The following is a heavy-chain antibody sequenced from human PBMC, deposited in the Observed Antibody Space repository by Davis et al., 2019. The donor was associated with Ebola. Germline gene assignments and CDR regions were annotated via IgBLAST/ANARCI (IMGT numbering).Heavy chain of an antibody. CDR2: ISSSSSYI. CDR3: ARDGLIPTSYCSGGSCYSDYGMDV. J-gene: IGHJ6*04. Sequence: GESLKISCSASGFIFSTYVMSWVRQAPGKGLEWVSSISSSSSYIYYADSVKGRFTISRDNDKNSLYLQMNSLRAEDTAVYYCARDGLIPTSYCSGGSCYSDYGMDVWGKGTTVTVSS. CDR1: GFIFSTYV. D-gene: IGHD2-15*01. V-gene: IGHV3-21*01.